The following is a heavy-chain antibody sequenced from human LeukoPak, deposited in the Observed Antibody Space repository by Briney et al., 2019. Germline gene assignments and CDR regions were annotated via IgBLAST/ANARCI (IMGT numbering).Heavy chain of an antibody. CDR2: IYPDDSDT. V-gene: IGHV5-51*01. Sequence: GESLKIPCKGFQYSFTNYWIGWVRQMPGKGLEWMVFIYPDDSDTRYSPSFQGQVTISVDKSISTAYLQWRSLKASDTAIYFCARKDSSSWYYIDYWGQGTLVTVSS. CDR3: ARKDSSSWYYIDY. CDR1: QYSFTNYW. J-gene: IGHJ4*02. D-gene: IGHD6-13*01.